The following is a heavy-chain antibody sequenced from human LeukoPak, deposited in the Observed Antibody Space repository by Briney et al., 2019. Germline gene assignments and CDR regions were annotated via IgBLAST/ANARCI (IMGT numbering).Heavy chain of an antibody. Sequence: PGRSLRLSCAASGFTSSSYAMHWVRQAPGKGLEWVAVISYDGSNKYYADSVKGRFTISRDNSKNTLYLQMNSLRAEDTAVYYCARDMAGDPGDYWGQGTLVTVSS. CDR3: ARDMAGDPGDY. D-gene: IGHD4-17*01. V-gene: IGHV3-30*04. J-gene: IGHJ4*02. CDR1: GFTSSSYA. CDR2: ISYDGSNK.